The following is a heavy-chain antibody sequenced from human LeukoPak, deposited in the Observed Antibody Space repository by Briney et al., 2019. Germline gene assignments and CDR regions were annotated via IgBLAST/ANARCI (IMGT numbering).Heavy chain of an antibody. J-gene: IGHJ4*02. CDR3: ARDWGAYYHFFDY. CDR1: GITLSNYG. Sequence: GGSLRLSCAVSGITLSNYGMSWVRQAPGKGLEWVGNIKQDGSERNYVDSVRGRFTISRDNAKKSLYLQMDSLRAEDAAVYYCARDWGAYYHFFDYWGQGTLVTVSS. D-gene: IGHD3-22*01. CDR2: IKQDGSER. V-gene: IGHV3-7*01.